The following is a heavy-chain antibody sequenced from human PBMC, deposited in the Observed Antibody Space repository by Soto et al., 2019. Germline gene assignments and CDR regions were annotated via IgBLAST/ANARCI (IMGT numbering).Heavy chain of an antibody. CDR3: AKERAVVVPVSTSYFHYYGLDV. CDR1: GFTFSSYA. Sequence: GGSLRLSCAASGFTFSSYAMHWVRQAPGKGLEWVAVISYDGSNKYYADSVKGRFTISRDNSKNTLYLQMNSLRAEDTAVYYCAKERAVVVPVSTSYFHYYGLDVWGQGTTVTVSS. J-gene: IGHJ6*02. CDR2: ISYDGSNK. D-gene: IGHD2-2*01. V-gene: IGHV3-30-3*01.